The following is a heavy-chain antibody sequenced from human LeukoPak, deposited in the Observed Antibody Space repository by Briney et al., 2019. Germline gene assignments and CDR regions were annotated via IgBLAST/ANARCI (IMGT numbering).Heavy chain of an antibody. V-gene: IGHV3-7*01. CDR3: GRADQKWFGESMVDY. CDR1: GFTFNNYW. D-gene: IGHD3-10*01. Sequence: PGGSLRLSCAASGFTFNNYWMTWFRQAPGKGLEWVANIKQDGTEIFYVDSVRGRFIISRDNAENPLYLQMSSLRAEDTAVYYCGRADQKWFGESMVDYWGQGTLVTVSS. J-gene: IGHJ4*02. CDR2: IKQDGTEI.